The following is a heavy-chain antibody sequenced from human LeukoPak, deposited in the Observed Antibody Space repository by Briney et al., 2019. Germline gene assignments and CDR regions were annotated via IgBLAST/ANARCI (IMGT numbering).Heavy chain of an antibody. Sequence: ASVTVSCKASGYTLTSYGISWVRQAPGQGLEWMGWISAYNGNTNYAQKLQGRVTMTTDTSTSTAYMELRSLRSDDTAVYYCARGVCSGGSCYHGSDAFDIWGQGTMVTVSS. CDR2: ISAYNGNT. V-gene: IGHV1-18*01. J-gene: IGHJ3*02. D-gene: IGHD2-15*01. CDR1: GYTLTSYG. CDR3: ARGVCSGGSCYHGSDAFDI.